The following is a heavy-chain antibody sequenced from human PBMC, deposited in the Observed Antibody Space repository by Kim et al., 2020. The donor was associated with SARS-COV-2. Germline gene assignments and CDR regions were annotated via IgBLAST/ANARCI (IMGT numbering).Heavy chain of an antibody. J-gene: IGHJ4*02. CDR1: GFTFDDYA. CDR3: AKDIRYCSSTSCYGGFDY. CDR2: ISWNSGSI. Sequence: GGSLRLSCAASGFTFDDYAMHWVRQAPGKGLEWVSGISWNSGSIGYADSVKGRFTISRDNAKNSLYLQINSLRAEDTALYYCAKDIRYCSSTSCYGGFDYWGQGTLVTVSS. D-gene: IGHD2-2*01. V-gene: IGHV3-9*01.